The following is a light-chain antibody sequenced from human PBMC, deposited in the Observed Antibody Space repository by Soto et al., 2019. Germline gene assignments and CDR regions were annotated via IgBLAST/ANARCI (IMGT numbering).Light chain of an antibody. CDR3: QQYNSYLWT. J-gene: IGKJ1*01. V-gene: IGKV1-5*01. Sequence: NQITKSPSTRSASVGDKVWRTWWASQSISSWLAWYQQKPGKAPKLLIYDASSLESGVPSRFSGSGSGTEFTLTICSLQPDDFATYYCQQYNSYLWTFGQGTKADI. CDR2: DAS. CDR1: QSISSW.